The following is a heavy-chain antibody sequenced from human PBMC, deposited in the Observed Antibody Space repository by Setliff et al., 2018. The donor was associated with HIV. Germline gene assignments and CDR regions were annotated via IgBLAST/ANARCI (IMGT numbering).Heavy chain of an antibody. CDR2: IRYDGNNK. Sequence: GGSLRLSCEASGFSLSSNGMHWVRQAPGKGLEWVAFIRYDGNNKNYADSVKGRFTTSRDNSKNRVFLQMDSLRGEDTVVYYCVKDSSWQQIGRNWRVHSGMDVWGQGTTVTVSS. D-gene: IGHD3-22*01. CDR1: GFSLSSNG. V-gene: IGHV3-30*02. CDR3: VKDSSWQQIGRNWRVHSGMDV. J-gene: IGHJ6*02.